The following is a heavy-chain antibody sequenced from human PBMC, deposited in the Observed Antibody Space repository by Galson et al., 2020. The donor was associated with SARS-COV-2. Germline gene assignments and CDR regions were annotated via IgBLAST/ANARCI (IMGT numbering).Heavy chain of an antibody. D-gene: IGHD3-22*01. Sequence: SGPTLVKPTQTLTLTCTFSGFSLSTSGMCVGWIRQPPGKALEWLARIDWDDAKYYSTSLKTRLTISKDTSKNQVVLTMTNMDPVDTATYYCARGSSPDYYDSSGYVRRDYCGMDVWGQGTTVTVSS. CDR2: IDWDDAK. CDR1: GFSLSTSGMC. J-gene: IGHJ6*02. V-gene: IGHV2-70*11. CDR3: ARGSSPDYYDSSGYVRRDYCGMDV.